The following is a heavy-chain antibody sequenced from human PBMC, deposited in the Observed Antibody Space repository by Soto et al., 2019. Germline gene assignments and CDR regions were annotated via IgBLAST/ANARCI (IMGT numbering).Heavy chain of an antibody. J-gene: IGHJ6*02. CDR2: IIPIFGTA. Sequence: AVKVSCKASGGTFSSYAISWVRQAPGQGLEWMGGIIPIFGTANYAQKFQGRVTVTADESTSTAYMELSSLRSEDTAVYYCAREDYSNSRYYYYGMDVWGQGTTVTVSS. D-gene: IGHD4-4*01. CDR1: GGTFSSYA. CDR3: AREDYSNSRYYYYGMDV. V-gene: IGHV1-69*13.